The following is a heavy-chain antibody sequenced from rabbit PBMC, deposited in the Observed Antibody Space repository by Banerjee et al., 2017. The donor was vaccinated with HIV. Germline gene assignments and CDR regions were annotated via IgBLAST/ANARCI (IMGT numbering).Heavy chain of an antibody. Sequence: QSLEESGGDLVKPGASLTLTCTASGFDLSSSYYMCWVRQAPGRGLEWVACIYTGDSGNTHYAYWAKGRFTISKPSSTTVTLLMTSLTAADTATYFCASWPYATYAGYGYAMYFNLWGQGTLVTVS. D-gene: IGHD6-1*01. CDR2: IYTGDSGNT. CDR1: GFDLSSSYY. CDR3: ASWPYATYAGYGYAMYFNL. J-gene: IGHJ4*01. V-gene: IGHV1S40*01.